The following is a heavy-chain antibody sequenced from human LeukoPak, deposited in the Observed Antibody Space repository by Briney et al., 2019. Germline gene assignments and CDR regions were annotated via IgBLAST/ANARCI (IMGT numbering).Heavy chain of an antibody. V-gene: IGHV4-39*01. D-gene: IGHD3-10*01. CDR1: GGSISSSGYS. Sequence: SETLSLTCTVSGGSISSSGYSWGWIRQPPGKGLEWIGNINYSGSTYYNPSLKSRVTIFVDTSKNQFSLKVTSVTAADTAVYYCASNYYGSGSLDYWGQGTLVTVSS. CDR2: INYSGST. CDR3: ASNYYGSGSLDY. J-gene: IGHJ4*02.